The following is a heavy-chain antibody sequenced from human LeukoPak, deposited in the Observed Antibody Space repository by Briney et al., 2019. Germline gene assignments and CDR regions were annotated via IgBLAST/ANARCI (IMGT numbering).Heavy chain of an antibody. D-gene: IGHD2-21*02. Sequence: SETLSLTCTVSGDSISGHRWSWIRQPPGKGLQWTGDIFYSGGINYNPSLKSRLTMSLDTSKNQFSLKLSSVTAADTAMYYCARRNTGDASTDFWGQGSLVIASS. CDR3: ARRNTGDASTDF. V-gene: IGHV4-59*08. CDR1: GDSISGHR. CDR2: IFYSGGI. J-gene: IGHJ4*02.